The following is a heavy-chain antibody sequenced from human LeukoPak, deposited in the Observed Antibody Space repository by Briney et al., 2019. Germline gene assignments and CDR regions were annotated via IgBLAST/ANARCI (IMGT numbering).Heavy chain of an antibody. D-gene: IGHD6-19*01. CDR2: INTDGSST. CDR3: AREIVVAGTRAWFDP. J-gene: IGHJ5*02. CDR1: GFTLSVYS. V-gene: IGHV3-74*01. Sequence: GGSLRLSCAASGFTLSVYSMHWVRQAPGKGLAWVSRINTDGSSTNYADSVKGRFTISRDNAKNTLYLQMHSPRAEDTAVYYCAREIVVAGTRAWFDPWGQGTLVTVSS.